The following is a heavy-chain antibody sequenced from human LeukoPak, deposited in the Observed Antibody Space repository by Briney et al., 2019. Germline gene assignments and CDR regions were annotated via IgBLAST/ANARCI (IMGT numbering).Heavy chain of an antibody. CDR2: ISYDGSNK. J-gene: IGHJ4*02. CDR1: GFTFSSYA. D-gene: IGHD6-19*01. Sequence: GGSLRLSCAASGFTFSSYAMHWVRQAPGKGLEWVAVISYDGSNKYYADSVKGRFTISRDNSKNTLYLQMNSLRAEDTAVYYCARSPSGGWYYFDYWGQGTLVTVSS. CDR3: ARSPSGGWYYFDY. V-gene: IGHV3-30*04.